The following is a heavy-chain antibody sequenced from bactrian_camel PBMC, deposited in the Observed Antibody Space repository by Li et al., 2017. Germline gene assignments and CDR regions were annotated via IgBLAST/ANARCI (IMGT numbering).Heavy chain of an antibody. CDR1: MFTYSRLC. J-gene: IGHJ4*01. V-gene: IGHV3S44*01. Sequence: VQLVESGGGSVQHGGSLRLSCSASMFTYSRLCMAWFRQTPGKEREVVASLDGDGTTSYADSVKGRYTISQDNAKNTLYLQMNSLRTEDTAVYYCAADPEGGGYCWSYWGQGTQVTVS. CDR2: SLDGDGTT. CDR3: AADPEGGGYCWSY. D-gene: IGHD2*01.